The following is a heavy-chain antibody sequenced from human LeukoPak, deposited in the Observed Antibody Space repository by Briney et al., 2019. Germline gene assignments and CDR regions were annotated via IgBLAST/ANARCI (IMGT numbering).Heavy chain of an antibody. CDR3: ARHVTISGPYDASDI. D-gene: IGHD5-24*01. CDR1: GDSISSYY. V-gene: IGHV4-59*08. Sequence: SETLSLTCTVSGDSISSYYWSWIRQPPGKGLEWIGYIYYSGGTDYNPSLKRRVTIPVDTSKNKFSLKLRSVTAADTAVYYCARHVTISGPYDASDIWGQGTMVTVSP. J-gene: IGHJ3*02. CDR2: IYYSGGT.